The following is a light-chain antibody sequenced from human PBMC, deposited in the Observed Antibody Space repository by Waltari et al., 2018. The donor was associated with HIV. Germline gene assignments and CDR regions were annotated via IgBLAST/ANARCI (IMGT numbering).Light chain of an antibody. Sequence: ENVLTQSPGTLSFSPGERATLSCRASQSVSNNYFAWYQQKPGQAPRLLIYGASSRAPGIPDRFSGSGSGTDFTLTITRLEPADFAVYYCQQYGSSTVTFGQGTKVEIK. V-gene: IGKV3-20*01. J-gene: IGKJ1*01. CDR1: QSVSNNY. CDR2: GAS. CDR3: QQYGSSTVT.